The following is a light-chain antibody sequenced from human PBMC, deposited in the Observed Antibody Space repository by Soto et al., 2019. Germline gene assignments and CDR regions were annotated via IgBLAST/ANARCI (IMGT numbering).Light chain of an antibody. CDR1: QTINDW. CDR3: QQYNSYSYT. Sequence: DIQMTQSPSTLSASVGDRVAIACRASQTINDWLAWYQQKPGKAPKLLIYRASNLQSGAPSRFSGSGSGTEFTLTISSLQPDDFATYYCQQYNSYSYTFGQGTKVDIK. V-gene: IGKV1-5*03. J-gene: IGKJ2*01. CDR2: RAS.